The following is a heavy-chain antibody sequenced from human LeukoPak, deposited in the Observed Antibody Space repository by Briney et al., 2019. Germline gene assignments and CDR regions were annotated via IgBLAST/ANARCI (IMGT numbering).Heavy chain of an antibody. CDR3: ASAVRSYGLRVDY. V-gene: IGHV3-74*01. J-gene: IGHJ4*02. CDR1: GFTFSSYW. D-gene: IGHD5-18*01. CDR2: INSDGSST. Sequence: GGSLRLSCAASGFTFSSYWMHCVRQAPGKGLVWVSRINSDGSSTSYADSVKGRFTISRDNAKNTLYLQMNSLRAEDTAVYYCASAVRSYGLRVDYWGQGTLVTVSS.